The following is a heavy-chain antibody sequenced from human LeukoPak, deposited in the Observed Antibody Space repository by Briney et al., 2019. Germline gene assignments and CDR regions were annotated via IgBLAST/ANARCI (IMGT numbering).Heavy chain of an antibody. V-gene: IGHV3-21*01. CDR2: ISSSSSYI. CDR1: GFTFSSYS. J-gene: IGHJ4*02. Sequence: GGSLRLSCAASGFTFSSYSMNWVRQAPGKGLEWVSSISSSSSYIYYADSVKGRFTISRDNAKNSLYLQMNSLRAEDTAVYYCARGLIGYCSSSSCLYDYWGQGTLVTGSS. CDR3: ARGLIGYCSSSSCLYDY. D-gene: IGHD2-2*01.